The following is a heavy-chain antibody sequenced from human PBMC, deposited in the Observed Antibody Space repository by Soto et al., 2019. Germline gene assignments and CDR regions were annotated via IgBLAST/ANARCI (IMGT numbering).Heavy chain of an antibody. CDR2: ISGSGGST. Sequence: GGSLRLSCAAFGFTFSSYAMSWVRQAPGKGLEWVSAISGSGGSTYYADSVKGRFTISRDNSKNTLYLQMNSLRAEDTAVYYCAKGGGIAARPFFFFDIWGQGTMVTVSS. CDR3: AKGGGIAARPFFFFDI. V-gene: IGHV3-23*01. CDR1: GFTFSSYA. D-gene: IGHD6-6*01. J-gene: IGHJ3*02.